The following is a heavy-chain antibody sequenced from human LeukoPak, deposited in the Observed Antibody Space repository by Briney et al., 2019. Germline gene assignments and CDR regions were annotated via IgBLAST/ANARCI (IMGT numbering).Heavy chain of an antibody. CDR2: ISAYNGNT. D-gene: IGHD3-22*01. Sequence: ASVKVSCKASGYTFISYGISWVRQAPGQGLEWMGWISAYNGNTNYAQKLQGRVTMTTDTSTSTAYMELRSLRSDDTAVYYCARDEYYYDSSGYYCLDYWGQGTLVTVSS. CDR1: GYTFISYG. V-gene: IGHV1-18*01. CDR3: ARDEYYYDSSGYYCLDY. J-gene: IGHJ4*02.